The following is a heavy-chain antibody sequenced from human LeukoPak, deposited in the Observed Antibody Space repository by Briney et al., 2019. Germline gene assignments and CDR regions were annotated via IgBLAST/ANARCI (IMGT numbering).Heavy chain of an antibody. Sequence: SETLSLTCTVSGGSISSGDYYWSWIRQPPGKGLEWIGYIYYSGSTYYNPSLKSRVTISVDTSKNQFSLKLSSVTAADTAEYYCASNPRYCSSTSCYLNAFDIWGQGTMVTVSS. CDR1: GGSISSGDYY. D-gene: IGHD2-2*01. CDR2: IYYSGST. CDR3: ASNPRYCSSTSCYLNAFDI. V-gene: IGHV4-30-4*01. J-gene: IGHJ3*02.